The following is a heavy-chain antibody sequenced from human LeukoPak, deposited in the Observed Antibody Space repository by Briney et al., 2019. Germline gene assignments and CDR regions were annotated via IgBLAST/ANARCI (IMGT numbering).Heavy chain of an antibody. CDR1: GGSISSYY. D-gene: IGHD6-13*01. CDR2: IYYSGST. CDR3: ARYIAAAVHFDP. Sequence: SETLPLTCTVSGGSISSYYWSWIRQPPGKGLEWIGYIYYSGSTNYNPSLKSRVTISVDTSKNQFSLKLSSVTAADTAVYYCARYIAAAVHFDPWGQGTLVTVSS. J-gene: IGHJ5*02. V-gene: IGHV4-59*01.